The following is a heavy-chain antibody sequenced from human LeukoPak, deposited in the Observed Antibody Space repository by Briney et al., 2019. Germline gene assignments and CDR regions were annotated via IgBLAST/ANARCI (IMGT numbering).Heavy chain of an antibody. CDR1: GHSVSSNSAA. J-gene: IGHJ4*02. CDR3: ARDQAGLDY. CDR2: TYYRSKWYN. D-gene: IGHD6-13*01. Sequence: SQTLSLTCAISGHSVSSNSAACNWIKQSPSRGLEWLGRTYYRSKWYNDYAESVKSRINIKPDTSKNQFSLQLNSVTPEDTAVYYCARDQAGLDYWGQGTLVTVSS. V-gene: IGHV6-1*01.